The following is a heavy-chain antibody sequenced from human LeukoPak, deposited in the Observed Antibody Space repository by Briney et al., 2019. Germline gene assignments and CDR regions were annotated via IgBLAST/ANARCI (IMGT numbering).Heavy chain of an antibody. Sequence: PGGSLRLSCAASGFTFSSYWMSWVRQAPGKGLEWVANIKQDGSGKYYVDSVKGRFTISRDNAKNSLYLQMNSLRAEDTAVYYCATALLRPYYYYYYMDVWGKGTTVTVSS. CDR1: GFTFSSYW. J-gene: IGHJ6*03. D-gene: IGHD1-26*01. V-gene: IGHV3-7*01. CDR2: IKQDGSGK. CDR3: ATALLRPYYYYYYMDV.